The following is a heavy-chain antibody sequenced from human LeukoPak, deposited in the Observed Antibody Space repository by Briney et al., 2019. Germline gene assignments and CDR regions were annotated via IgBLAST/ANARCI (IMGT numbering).Heavy chain of an antibody. J-gene: IGHJ6*02. D-gene: IGHD2-2*01. Sequence: GESLQISCKGSGYSFTSYWIGWVRQMPGKGLEWMGIIYPGDSDTRYSPSFQGQVTISADKSISTAYLQWSSLKASDTAMYYCARVGIVVVPAAHMDVWGQGTTVTVSS. CDR1: GYSFTSYW. CDR2: IYPGDSDT. V-gene: IGHV5-51*01. CDR3: ARVGIVVVPAAHMDV.